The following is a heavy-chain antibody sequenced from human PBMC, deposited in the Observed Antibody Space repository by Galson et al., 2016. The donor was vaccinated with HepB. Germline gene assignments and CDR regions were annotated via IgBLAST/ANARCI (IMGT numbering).Heavy chain of an antibody. Sequence: QVRLQESGPGLVKPSQTLSLTCTVSGDSIISDSYHYWSWIRQPVGKGLEWVGLIYTTGSTNYNPSLKSRVTISLDTYKSQFSLELRSVHAADTAIYDCARELGSWGQGTLVTVPS. CDR2: IYTTGST. CDR3: ARELGS. J-gene: IGHJ5*02. D-gene: IGHD3-16*01. CDR1: GDSIISDSYHY. V-gene: IGHV4-61*02.